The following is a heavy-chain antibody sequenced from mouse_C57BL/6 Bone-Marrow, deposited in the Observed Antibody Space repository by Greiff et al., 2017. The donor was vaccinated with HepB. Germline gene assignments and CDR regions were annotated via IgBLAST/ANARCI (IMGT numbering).Heavy chain of an antibody. Sequence: QVQLKQPGAELVKPGASVKVSCKASGYTFTSYWMHWVKQRPGQGLEWIGRIHPSDSDTNYNQKFKGKATLTVDKSSSTAYMQLSSLTSEDSAVYYCAIDYGTAWFAYWGQGTLVTVSA. CDR2: IHPSDSDT. V-gene: IGHV1-74*01. D-gene: IGHD1-1*01. CDR1: GYTFTSYW. CDR3: AIDYGTAWFAY. J-gene: IGHJ3*01.